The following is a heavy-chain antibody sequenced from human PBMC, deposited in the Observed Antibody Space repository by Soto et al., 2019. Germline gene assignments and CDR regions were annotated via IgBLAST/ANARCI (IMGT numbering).Heavy chain of an antibody. CDR3: AHTVLLELGDGSGIGWFDP. D-gene: IGHD3-10*01. CDR2: IYWNDDK. J-gene: IGHJ5*02. CDR1: GFSLSTSGVG. V-gene: IGHV2-5*01. Sequence: SGPTLVKPTQTLTLTCTFSGFSLSTSGVGVSWIRQPPGKALEWLALIYWNDDKRYSPSLKSRLTITKDTSKNQVVLTMTNMDPVDTATYYCAHTVLLELGDGSGIGWFDPWGQGTLVTVSS.